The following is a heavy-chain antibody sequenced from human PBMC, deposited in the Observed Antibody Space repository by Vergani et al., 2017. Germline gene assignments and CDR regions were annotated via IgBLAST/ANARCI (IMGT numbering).Heavy chain of an antibody. CDR1: GGTFSSYA. D-gene: IGHD3-22*01. Sequence: QVQLVQSGAEVKKPGSSVKVSCKASGGTFSSYAISWVRQAPGQGLEWMGGIIPLFGTGNYAQTFQGRVTITADESTSTAYMELSRLRSEDTAVYYCARGTIVGGASGYDYWGQGTLVTVSS. V-gene: IGHV1-69*13. J-gene: IGHJ4*02. CDR3: ARGTIVGGASGYDY. CDR2: IIPLFGTG.